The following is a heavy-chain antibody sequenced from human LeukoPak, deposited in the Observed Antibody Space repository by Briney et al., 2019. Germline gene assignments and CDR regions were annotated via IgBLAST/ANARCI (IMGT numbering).Heavy chain of an antibody. V-gene: IGHV3-21*01. Sequence: PGGSLRLSCTASGFTFINYSMNWVRQAPGKGLEWVSSISTNSAFIYYADSVRGRFTISRDNAKNSVYLQMNRLRAEDTAVYYCARVRREMKRSLGRTTEYSYYYYMDVWGKGTTVTVSS. J-gene: IGHJ6*03. D-gene: IGHD1/OR15-1a*01. CDR2: ISTNSAFI. CDR3: ARVRREMKRSLGRTTEYSYYYYMDV. CDR1: GFTFINYS.